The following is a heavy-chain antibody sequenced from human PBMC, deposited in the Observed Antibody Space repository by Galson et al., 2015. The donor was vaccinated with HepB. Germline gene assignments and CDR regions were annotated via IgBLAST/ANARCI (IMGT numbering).Heavy chain of an antibody. CDR2: MNPNSGSA. V-gene: IGHV1-8*01. D-gene: IGHD3-3*01. CDR1: AYTFTSYD. Sequence: SVKVSCKASAYTFTSYDIHWVRQATGPGLEWMGWMNPNSGSAGYAQNFQGRVTMTRDISISTAYMELSSLRSEDTAVYYCARVRITVFGVGDDAFDIWGQGTMVTVSS. CDR3: ARVRITVFGVGDDAFDI. J-gene: IGHJ3*02.